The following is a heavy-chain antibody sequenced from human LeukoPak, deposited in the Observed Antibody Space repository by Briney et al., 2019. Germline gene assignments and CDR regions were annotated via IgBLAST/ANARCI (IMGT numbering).Heavy chain of an antibody. CDR2: IKTRADGETT. D-gene: IGHD3-16*01. CDR3: TTGIDDGGGY. J-gene: IGHJ4*02. V-gene: IGHV3-15*07. CDR1: GFIFSNAW. Sequence: GGSLRLSCVASGFIFSNAWMNWVRQAPGKGPEWVGRIKTRADGETTDYPAHVKDRFTISRDDSKDTVFLQLNSLRTDDTGVYYCTTGIDDGGGYWGQGTLVTVSS.